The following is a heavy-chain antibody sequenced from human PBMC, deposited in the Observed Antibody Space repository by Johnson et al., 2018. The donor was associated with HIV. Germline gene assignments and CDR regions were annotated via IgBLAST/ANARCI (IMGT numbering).Heavy chain of an antibody. CDR2: ISGSGGST. Sequence: VQLVESGGGVVQPGRSLRLSCAASGFPFSSYWLHWVRQAPGKGLVWVSAISGSGGSTYYADSVKGLFTISRDNSKNSMYLQMNSLRAGDTAVYYCARESLQGWGKAFDIWGQGTMVTVSS. CDR1: GFPFSSYW. V-gene: IGHV3-23*04. D-gene: IGHD3-16*01. J-gene: IGHJ3*02. CDR3: ARESLQGWGKAFDI.